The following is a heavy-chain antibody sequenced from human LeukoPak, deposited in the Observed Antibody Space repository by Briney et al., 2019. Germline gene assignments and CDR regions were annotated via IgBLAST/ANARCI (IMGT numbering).Heavy chain of an antibody. J-gene: IGHJ4*02. CDR2: INPNSGGT. CDR3: ARAKKTKNYYGGYPDY. CDR1: GYTFTGYY. V-gene: IGHV1-2*06. D-gene: IGHD4-17*01. Sequence: AASVKVSCKASGYTFTGYYMHWVRQAPGQGLEWMGRINPNSGGTNYAQKFQGRVTMTRDTSISTAYMELSRLRSDDTAVYYCARAKKTKNYYGGYPDYWGQGTLVTVSS.